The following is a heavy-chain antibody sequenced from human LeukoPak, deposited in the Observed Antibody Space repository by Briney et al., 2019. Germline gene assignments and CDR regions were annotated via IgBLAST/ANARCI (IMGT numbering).Heavy chain of an antibody. J-gene: IGHJ6*03. CDR1: GFTFSTYW. V-gene: IGHV3-7*01. D-gene: IGHD6-13*01. CDR3: AREMYSSSPMDV. CDR2: IKQDGNEK. Sequence: GGSLRLSCAASGFTFSTYWMSWVRQAPGKGLEWVANIKQDGNEKYYVDSVKGRFTISRDNTKNSLYLQMNSLRAEDTAVYYCAREMYSSSPMDVWGKGTTVTISS.